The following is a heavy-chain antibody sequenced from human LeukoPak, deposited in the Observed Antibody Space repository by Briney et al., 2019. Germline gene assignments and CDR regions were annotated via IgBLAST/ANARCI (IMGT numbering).Heavy chain of an antibody. CDR2: ISAYNGNT. CDR3: ARGNYRYYYYGMDV. D-gene: IGHD4-11*01. V-gene: IGHV1-18*01. Sequence: GASVKVSCKASGYTFTSYGISWVRQAPGQGLEWMGWISAYNGNTNYAQKLQGRVTMTTDTSTSTAYMELRSLRTDDTAVYYCARGNYRYYYYGMDVWGQGTTVTVSS. J-gene: IGHJ6*02. CDR1: GYTFTSYG.